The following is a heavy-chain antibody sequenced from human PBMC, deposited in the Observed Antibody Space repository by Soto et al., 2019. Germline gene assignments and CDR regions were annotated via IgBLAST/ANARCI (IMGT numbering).Heavy chain of an antibody. CDR1: GFTFSSYS. J-gene: IGHJ6*03. D-gene: IGHD3-10*01. Sequence: EVQLVESGGGLVQPGGSLRLSCAASGFTFSSYSMNWVRQAPGKGLEWVSYISSSSSTIYYANSVKGRFTISRDNAKNSLYLQMTSLRAEDTAVYDCARVVAVIWAGIRYMDVWGKGATVTVSS. CDR3: ARVVAVIWAGIRYMDV. CDR2: ISSSSSTI. V-gene: IGHV3-48*01.